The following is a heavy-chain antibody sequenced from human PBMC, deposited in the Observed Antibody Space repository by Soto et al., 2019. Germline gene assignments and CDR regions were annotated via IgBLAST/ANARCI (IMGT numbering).Heavy chain of an antibody. CDR3: ARFSMSGLNNWFDP. D-gene: IGHD3-22*01. CDR1: GGSIRSYY. Sequence: SETLSLTCTVSGGSIRSYYWSWIRQPPGKRLEWIGYMYYSGSTNYNPSPKSRVTISIDTSKNQFSLKLSSVTAADTAVYYCARFSMSGLNNWFDPWGQGTLVTVSS. CDR2: MYYSGST. J-gene: IGHJ5*02. V-gene: IGHV4-59*01.